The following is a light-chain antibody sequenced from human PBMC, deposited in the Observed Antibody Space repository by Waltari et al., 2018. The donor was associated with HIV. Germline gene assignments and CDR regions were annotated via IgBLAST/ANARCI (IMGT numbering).Light chain of an antibody. J-gene: IGKJ2*01. CDR2: GAA. CDR3: QQYNIRPRGNT. Sequence: DIVMTHSPAILSVSPGDRVTLSCRASQGVGSNLAWYQQKVGQAPRLLIYGAATRAAEIPVRFSGSGSGTDFTLTIDSLQSEDFATYYCQQYNIRPRGNTFGQGTKLQIK. V-gene: IGKV3-15*01. CDR1: QGVGSN.